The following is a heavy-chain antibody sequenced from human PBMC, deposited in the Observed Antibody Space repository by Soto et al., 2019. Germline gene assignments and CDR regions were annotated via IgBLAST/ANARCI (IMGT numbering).Heavy chain of an antibody. J-gene: IGHJ6*02. CDR2: IYYSGST. CDR1: GGSISSYY. V-gene: IGHV4-59*08. CDR3: ARHRGKAAAGTGPHLSYYYGMDV. Sequence: QVQLQESGPGLVKPSETLSLTCTVSGGSISSYYWSWIRQPPGKGLEWIGYIYYSGSTNYNPSLXTPXXXLSVATSNNPXXLXLXXVTAADTAVYYCARHRGKAAAGTGPHLSYYYGMDVWGQGTTVTVSS. D-gene: IGHD6-13*01.